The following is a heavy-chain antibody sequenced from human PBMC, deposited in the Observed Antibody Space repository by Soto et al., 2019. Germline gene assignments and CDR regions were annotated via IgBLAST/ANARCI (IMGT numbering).Heavy chain of an antibody. CDR1: GGTFSSYA. D-gene: IGHD2-15*01. CDR3: ARDRRGGEAFDI. CDR2: IIPIFGTA. Sequence: SVKVSCKASGGTFSSYAISWVRQAPGQGLEWMGGIIPIFGTANYAQKFQGRVTITTDESTSTAYMELSSLRSEDTAVYYCARDRRGGEAFDIWGQGTMVTVSS. V-gene: IGHV1-69*05. J-gene: IGHJ3*02.